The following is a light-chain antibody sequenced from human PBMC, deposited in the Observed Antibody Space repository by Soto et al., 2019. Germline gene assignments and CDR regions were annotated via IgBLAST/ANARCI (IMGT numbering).Light chain of an antibody. Sequence: EIVLTQSPGTLSLSPGERVTLSCRASQSVNSSYLAWYQHKPGQAPRLLIYGASTRATGIPDRFSGRGSGEGFTLTIGRPGAGGFAMYYLQEYGNPPQTFGQGTKVDIK. CDR2: GAS. J-gene: IGKJ1*01. CDR1: QSVNSSY. CDR3: QEYGNPPQT. V-gene: IGKV3-20*01.